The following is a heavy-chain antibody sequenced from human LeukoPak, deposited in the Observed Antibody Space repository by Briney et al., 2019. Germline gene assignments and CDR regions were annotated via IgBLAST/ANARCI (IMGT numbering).Heavy chain of an antibody. J-gene: IGHJ4*02. CDR3: AKGLNYDSSGYRFDY. CDR2: ISGSGGST. CDR1: GFTFSSYA. Sequence: GGSLRLSCAASGFTFSSYAMSWVRQAPGKGLEWVSAISGSGGSTYYADPVKGRFTISRDNSKNTLYLQMNSLRAEDTAVYYCAKGLNYDSSGYRFDYWGQGTLVTVSS. D-gene: IGHD3-22*01. V-gene: IGHV3-23*01.